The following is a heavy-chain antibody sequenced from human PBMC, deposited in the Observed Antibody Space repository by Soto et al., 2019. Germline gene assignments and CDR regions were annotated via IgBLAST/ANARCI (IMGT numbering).Heavy chain of an antibody. CDR2: IYYSGST. V-gene: IGHV4-30-4*01. D-gene: IGHD2-15*01. CDR1: GGSISSGDYY. Sequence: QVQLQESGPGLVKPSQTLSLTCTVSGGSISSGDYYWSWIRQPPGKGLEWIGYIYYSGSTYYNPSLKSRVTLSVHTSQHQSPLQLRSVPAADPAVYYSASDEGNGYCSGRSCYSAYYYGMDVWGQGTTVTVSS. CDR3: ASDEGNGYCSGRSCYSAYYYGMDV. J-gene: IGHJ6*02.